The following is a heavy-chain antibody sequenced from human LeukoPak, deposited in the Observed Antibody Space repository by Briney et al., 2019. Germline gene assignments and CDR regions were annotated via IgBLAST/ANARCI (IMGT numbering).Heavy chain of an antibody. V-gene: IGHV3-23*01. D-gene: IGHD3-22*01. CDR2: ISGSGGST. Sequence: GASLRLSCAASGFTFSSYAMSWVRQAPGKGPEWVSAISGSGGSTYYADSVKGRFTISRDNSKNMLYLQMNSLRAEDTAVYYCAKVSGYYYDLVYFDYWGQGTLVTVSS. CDR1: GFTFSSYA. CDR3: AKVSGYYYDLVYFDY. J-gene: IGHJ4*02.